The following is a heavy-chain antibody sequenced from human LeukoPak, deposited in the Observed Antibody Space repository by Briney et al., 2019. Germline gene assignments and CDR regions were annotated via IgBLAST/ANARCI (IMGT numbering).Heavy chain of an antibody. V-gene: IGHV4-34*01. Sequence: SETLSLTCAVYGGSFSGYYWSWIRQPPGKGLEWIGEINHSGSTNYNPSLKSRVTISVDTSKNQFSLKLSSVTAEDTAVYYCAKDRYSSGWYVHRYYYYMDVWGKGTTVTVSS. CDR1: GGSFSGYY. D-gene: IGHD6-19*01. CDR3: AKDRYSSGWYVHRYYYYMDV. J-gene: IGHJ6*03. CDR2: INHSGST.